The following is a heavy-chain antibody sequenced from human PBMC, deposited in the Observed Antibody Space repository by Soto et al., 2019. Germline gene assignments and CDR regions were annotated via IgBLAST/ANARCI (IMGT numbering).Heavy chain of an antibody. CDR1: GAPITSGAYS. V-gene: IGHV4-30-2*01. CDR2: IYQSGST. D-gene: IGHD2-21*02. CDR3: ARDMTGCSSSDCYLSGWFDT. J-gene: IGHJ5*02. Sequence: QLQLRESGSGLVKPSQTLSLTCTVSGAPITSGAYSWSWIRQPPGKGLEWIGFIYQSGSTHYNPCLKSRVTISVDKSQNHFSLLLTSLTAADTAVYYWARDMTGCSSSDCYLSGWFDTWGTGTLFTVSS.